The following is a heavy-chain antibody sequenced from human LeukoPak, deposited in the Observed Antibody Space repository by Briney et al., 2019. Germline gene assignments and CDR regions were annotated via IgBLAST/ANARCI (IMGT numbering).Heavy chain of an antibody. J-gene: IGHJ4*02. D-gene: IGHD3-22*01. CDR2: IYHSGRT. Sequence: PSETLSLTCTVSGYSISSGYYWGWIRQPPGKGLEWIGSIYHSGRTFYNPSLKSRVTISVDTSKNQFSLKLSSVTAADTAVYYCARVGRSYYYDSSGYYFDYWGQGTLVTVSS. V-gene: IGHV4-38-2*02. CDR1: GYSISSGYY. CDR3: ARVGRSYYYDSSGYYFDY.